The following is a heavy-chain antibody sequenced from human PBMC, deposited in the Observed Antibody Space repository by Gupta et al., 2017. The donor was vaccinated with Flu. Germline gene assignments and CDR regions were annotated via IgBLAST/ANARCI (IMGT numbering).Heavy chain of an antibody. CDR3: ARRYCSSTSCYPFDY. CDR1: GFTFSSYD. CDR2: IGKAGET. V-gene: IGHV3-13*04. Sequence: EVQLVESGGGLVQPGGSLRLSCAASGFTFSSYDMHWVRQATGKGLEWVSAIGKAGETYYPDSVKGRFTISRENAKNSLYLQMNSLRAGDTAVYYCARRYCSSTSCYPFDYWGQGTLVTVSS. D-gene: IGHD2-2*01. J-gene: IGHJ4*02.